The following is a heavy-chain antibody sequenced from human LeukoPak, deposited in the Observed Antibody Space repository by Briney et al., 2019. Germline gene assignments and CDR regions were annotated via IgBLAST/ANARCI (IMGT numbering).Heavy chain of an antibody. CDR3: ARGEYGSGSYHIDY. Sequence: GGSLRLSCAASGFTFSSYSMNWVRQAPGKGLEWVSFISSSSSYIYYADSLKGRFTISRDNAKNSLYLQMNSLRAEDTAVYYCARGEYGSGSYHIDYWGQGTLVTVSS. D-gene: IGHD3-10*01. CDR1: GFTFSSYS. V-gene: IGHV3-21*01. J-gene: IGHJ4*02. CDR2: ISSSSSYI.